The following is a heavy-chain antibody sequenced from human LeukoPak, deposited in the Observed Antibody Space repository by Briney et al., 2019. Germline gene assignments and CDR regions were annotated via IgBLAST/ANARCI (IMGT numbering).Heavy chain of an antibody. CDR1: GGSISSSSYY. J-gene: IGHJ5*02. Sequence: SETLSLTCTVSGGSISSSSYYWGWIRQPPGKGLEWIGSIYYSGSTYYNPSLKSRVTISVDTSKNQFSLKLSSVTAANTAVYYCAREYSSPNCFDPWGQGTLVTVSS. CDR3: AREYSSPNCFDP. CDR2: IYYSGST. V-gene: IGHV4-39*02. D-gene: IGHD6-13*01.